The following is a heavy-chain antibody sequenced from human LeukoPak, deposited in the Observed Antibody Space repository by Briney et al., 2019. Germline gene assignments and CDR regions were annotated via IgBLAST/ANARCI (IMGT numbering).Heavy chain of an antibody. CDR3: ARVPFNCGGDCYYFDY. V-gene: IGHV1-2*02. J-gene: IGHJ4*02. CDR1: GYTFTGYY. CDR2: INPNSGGT. D-gene: IGHD2-21*02. Sequence: ASVKVSCKASGYTFTGYYMHWVRQAPGQGLEWMGWINPNSGGTNYAQKSQGRVTMIRDTSISTAYMELSSLRSEDTAVYYCARVPFNCGGDCYYFDYWGQGTLVTVSS.